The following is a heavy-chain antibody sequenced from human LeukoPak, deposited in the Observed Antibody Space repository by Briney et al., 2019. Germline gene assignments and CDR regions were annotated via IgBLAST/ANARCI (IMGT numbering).Heavy chain of an antibody. CDR3: ARAGTDDFWSGYGARRVGWFDP. V-gene: IGHV4-59*01. CDR1: GGSISSYY. Sequence: PSETLSLTCTVSGGSISSYYWSWIRQPPGKGLEWIGYSDYSGSTNYNPSLKSRVTISVDTSKNPFTLKLSSVTAADTAVYYCARAGTDDFWSGYGARRVGWFDPWGQGTPVTVSS. CDR2: SDYSGST. J-gene: IGHJ5*02. D-gene: IGHD3-3*01.